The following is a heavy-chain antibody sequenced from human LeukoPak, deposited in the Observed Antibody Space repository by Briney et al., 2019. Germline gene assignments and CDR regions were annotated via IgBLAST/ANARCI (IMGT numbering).Heavy chain of an antibody. CDR3: AKDARGDGSNGYYCFDY. Sequence: GGSLRLSCAASGFTFSSYSMNWVRQAPGKGLEWVSGISWNSGSIDYADSVKGRFTISRDNAKNSLYLQMNSLRAEDTALYYCAKDARGDGSNGYYCFDYWGQGTLVTVSS. J-gene: IGHJ4*02. D-gene: IGHD3-22*01. CDR1: GFTFSSYS. V-gene: IGHV3-9*01. CDR2: ISWNSGSI.